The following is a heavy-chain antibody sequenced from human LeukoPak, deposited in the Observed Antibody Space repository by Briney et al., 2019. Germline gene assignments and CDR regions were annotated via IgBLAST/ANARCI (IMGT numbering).Heavy chain of an antibody. CDR1: GFTFSSYA. CDR3: ARGGEICSGGSCYSNWFDP. Sequence: GGSLRLSCAASGFTFSSYAMHWVRQAPGKGLEWVAVISYDGSNKYYADSVKGRFTISRDNSKNTLYLQMNSLRAEDTAVYYCARGGEICSGGSCYSNWFDPWGQGTLVTVSS. J-gene: IGHJ5*02. D-gene: IGHD2-15*01. V-gene: IGHV3-30*04. CDR2: ISYDGSNK.